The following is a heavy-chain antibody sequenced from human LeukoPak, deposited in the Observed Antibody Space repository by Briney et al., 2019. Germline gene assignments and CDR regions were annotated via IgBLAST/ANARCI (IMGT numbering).Heavy chain of an antibody. CDR3: ARGLYCSGGSCYPGYFDY. D-gene: IGHD2-15*01. J-gene: IGHJ4*02. V-gene: IGHV4-4*09. CDR2: IYTSGST. Sequence: SETLSLTCTVSGGSISSYYWSWIRQPPGKGLEWFGYIYTSGSTNYNPSLKSRVTISVDTSKNQFSLKLSSVTAADTAVYYCARGLYCSGGSCYPGYFDYWGQGTLVTVSS. CDR1: GGSISSYY.